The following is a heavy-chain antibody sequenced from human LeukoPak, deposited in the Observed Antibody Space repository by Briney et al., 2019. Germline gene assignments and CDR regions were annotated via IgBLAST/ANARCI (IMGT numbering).Heavy chain of an antibody. J-gene: IGHJ2*01. CDR2: ISAYNGNT. Sequence: ASVKVSCKVSGYTLTELSMHWVRQAPGEGLEWMGWISAYNGNTNYAQKLQGRVTMTTDTSTSTACMEPRSLRSDDTAVYYCARVMMWYFDLWGRGTLVTVSS. CDR3: ARVMMWYFDL. V-gene: IGHV1-18*01. CDR1: GYTLTELS. D-gene: IGHD3-16*01.